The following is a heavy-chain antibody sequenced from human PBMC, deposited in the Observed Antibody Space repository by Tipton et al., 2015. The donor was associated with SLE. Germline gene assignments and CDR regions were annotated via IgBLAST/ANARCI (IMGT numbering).Heavy chain of an antibody. Sequence: LRLSCTVSGGSISSSSYYWGWIRQPPGKGLEWIGSIYYSGSTYYNPSLKSRVTISVDTSKNQFSLKLSSVTAADTAVYYCARHIEVGVAVAGFDYWGQGTLVTVSS. CDR2: IYYSGST. CDR1: GGSISSSSYY. J-gene: IGHJ4*02. V-gene: IGHV4-39*01. D-gene: IGHD6-19*01. CDR3: ARHIEVGVAVAGFDY.